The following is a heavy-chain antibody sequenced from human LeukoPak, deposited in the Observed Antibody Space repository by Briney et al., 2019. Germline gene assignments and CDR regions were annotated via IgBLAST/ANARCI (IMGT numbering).Heavy chain of an antibody. Sequence: SETLSLTCTVSGGSISSSSYYWGWIRQPPGKGLEWIGSIYYSGSTYYNPSLKSRVTISVDTSKNQFSLKLSSVTAADTAVYYCARVYDFWSGYAFDYWGQGTLVTVSS. D-gene: IGHD3-3*01. CDR3: ARVYDFWSGYAFDY. V-gene: IGHV4-39*01. CDR2: IYYSGST. CDR1: GGSISSSSYY. J-gene: IGHJ4*02.